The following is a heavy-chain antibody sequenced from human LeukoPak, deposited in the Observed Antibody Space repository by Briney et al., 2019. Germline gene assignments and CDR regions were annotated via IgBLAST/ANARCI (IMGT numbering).Heavy chain of an antibody. D-gene: IGHD3-16*01. Sequence: SETLSLTCTVSGYSISSGYYWGWIRQPPGKGLEWIGYIYHSGSTYYNPSLKSRVTISVDRSKNQFSLKLSSVTAADTAVYYCARGSYSAFDIWGQGTMVTVSS. V-gene: IGHV4-38-2*02. CDR2: IYHSGST. J-gene: IGHJ3*02. CDR3: ARGSYSAFDI. CDR1: GYSISSGYY.